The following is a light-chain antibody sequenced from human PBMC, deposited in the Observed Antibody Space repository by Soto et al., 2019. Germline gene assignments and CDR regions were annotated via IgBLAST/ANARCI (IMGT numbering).Light chain of an antibody. CDR3: QQYGSFPRT. CDR1: QSVSSGN. J-gene: IGKJ1*01. CDR2: GAS. V-gene: IGKV3-20*01. Sequence: DIVLTQSPGTLSLSPGQRATLSCRASQSVSSGNIAWYQQKPGQAPRLLIYGASSRATGISDRFSGSGSGTDFTLTISRLEPEDLAVYYCQQYGSFPRTFGQGSKVEI.